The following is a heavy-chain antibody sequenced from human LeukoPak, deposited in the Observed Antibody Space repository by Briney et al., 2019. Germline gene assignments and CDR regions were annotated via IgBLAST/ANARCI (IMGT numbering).Heavy chain of an antibody. V-gene: IGHV4-34*01. Sequence: SETLSLTCAVCGGSFSGYYWSWIRQPPGKGLEWIGEINHSGSTNYNPSLKSRVTISVDTSKNQFSLKLSSVTAADTAVYYCARAEGYSSSWGQGTLVTVSS. D-gene: IGHD6-13*01. CDR2: INHSGST. CDR3: ARAEGYSSS. CDR1: GGSFSGYY. J-gene: IGHJ4*02.